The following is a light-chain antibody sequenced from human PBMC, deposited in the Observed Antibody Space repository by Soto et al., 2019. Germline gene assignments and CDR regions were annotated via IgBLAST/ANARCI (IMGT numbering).Light chain of an antibody. V-gene: IGKV3-20*01. J-gene: IGKJ1*01. Sequence: ETVLTQSPGTLSLSPGERATLSCRASQDIRSNYLAWYQQTPGQAPRLLIYGASKRASGIADRFSGSGSGTDFTLIISRLEPEDFALYYCQQYDSSPWTFGQGTKVEIK. CDR2: GAS. CDR1: QDIRSNY. CDR3: QQYDSSPWT.